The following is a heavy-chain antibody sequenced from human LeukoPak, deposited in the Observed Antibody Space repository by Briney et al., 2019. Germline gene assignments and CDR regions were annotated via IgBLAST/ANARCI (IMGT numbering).Heavy chain of an antibody. CDR3: ARGYGSSWFYS. J-gene: IGHJ5*01. CDR2: ISDSSSAI. V-gene: IGHV3-48*04. CDR1: GFTFSIYS. Sequence: GGSLRLSCAASGFTFSIYSMTWVRQTPGKGLEWVSYISDSSSAIYYADSVEGRFTISRDNAKNSLYLRMNSLRAEDTAVYYCARGYGSSWFYSWGQGTLVTVSS. D-gene: IGHD6-13*01.